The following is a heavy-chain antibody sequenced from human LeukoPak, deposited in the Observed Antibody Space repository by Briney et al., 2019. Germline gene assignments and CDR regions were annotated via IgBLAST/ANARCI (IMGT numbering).Heavy chain of an antibody. J-gene: IGHJ4*02. CDR1: GFTFSSYW. Sequence: GGSLRLSCAASGFTFSSYWMSWVRQAPGKGLEWVANIKQDGSEKYYVDSVKGRFTISRDNAKNSLYLQMNSLRAEDTAVYYCEGEAVAGRDYFDYWGQGTLVTVSS. D-gene: IGHD6-19*01. CDR2: IKQDGSEK. V-gene: IGHV3-7*01. CDR3: EGEAVAGRDYFDY.